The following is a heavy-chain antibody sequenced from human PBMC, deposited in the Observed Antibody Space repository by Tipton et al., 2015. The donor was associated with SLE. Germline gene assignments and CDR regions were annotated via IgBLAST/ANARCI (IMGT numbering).Heavy chain of an antibody. CDR2: IYYSGST. V-gene: IGHV4-39*07. J-gene: IGHJ3*02. D-gene: IGHD6-6*01. CDR3: ARLEEEVAFDI. Sequence: TLSLTCTVSGGSISSSSYYWGWIRQPSGKGLEWIGSIYYSGSTYYNPSLKSRVTISVDTSKNQFSLKLSSVTAADTAVYYCARLEEEVAFDIWGQGTMVTVSS. CDR1: GGSISSSSYY.